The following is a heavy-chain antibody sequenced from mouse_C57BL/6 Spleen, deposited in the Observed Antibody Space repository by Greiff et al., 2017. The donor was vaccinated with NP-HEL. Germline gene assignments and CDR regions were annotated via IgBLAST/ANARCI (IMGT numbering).Heavy chain of an antibody. Sequence: EVQLVESGGGLVQPKGSLKLSCAASGFTFNTYAMHWVRQAPGKGLEWVARIRSKSSNYATYYADSVKDRFTISRDDSQSMLYLQMNNLKTEDTAMYYCVREEYYGSSYVWYFDVWGTGTTVTVSS. D-gene: IGHD1-1*01. CDR1: GFTFNTYA. J-gene: IGHJ1*03. CDR3: VREEYYGSSYVWYFDV. V-gene: IGHV10-3*01. CDR2: IRSKSSNYAT.